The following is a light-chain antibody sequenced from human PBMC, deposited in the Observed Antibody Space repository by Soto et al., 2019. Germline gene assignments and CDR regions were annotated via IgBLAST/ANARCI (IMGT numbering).Light chain of an antibody. CDR3: QSYDSGLYVV. V-gene: IGLV1-40*01. CDR2: GNN. Sequence: QSVLTQPPSVSGAPGQRVTISCTGSSSNFGSSYDVHWYRQLPGTAPKLLIYGNNNWPSGVPDRFSGSKSGTSASLAITGLQAEDEADYYCQSYDSGLYVVFGGGTQLTVL. CDR1: SSNFGSSYD. J-gene: IGLJ2*01.